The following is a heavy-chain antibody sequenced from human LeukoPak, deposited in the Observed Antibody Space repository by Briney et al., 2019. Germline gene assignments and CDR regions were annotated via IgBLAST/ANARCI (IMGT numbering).Heavy chain of an antibody. J-gene: IGHJ6*04. V-gene: IGHV3-30*18. CDR1: GFTFSSYG. Sequence: GGSLRLSCAASGFTFSSYGMHWVRQAPGKGLEWVAVISYDGSNKYYADSVKGRFTISRDNSKNTLYLQMNSLRAEDTAVYYCAKEGGGFGDPRGYYYGMDVWGKGTTVTVSP. D-gene: IGHD3-10*01. CDR3: AKEGGGFGDPRGYYYGMDV. CDR2: ISYDGSNK.